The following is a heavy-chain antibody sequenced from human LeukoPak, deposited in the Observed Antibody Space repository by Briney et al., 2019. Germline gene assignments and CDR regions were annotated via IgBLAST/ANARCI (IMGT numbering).Heavy chain of an antibody. J-gene: IGHJ5*02. V-gene: IGHV3-23*01. Sequence: AGSLTLTCEASGFIFSTYGMSWIRQAPGKGFEWVSSITGIGLHTYYADSVKGRFTISRDNSKNTVYLQMNSLQAEDTAVYDCAKAMRGPLTWGQGTLVTVSS. CDR2: ITGIGLHT. CDR3: AKAMRGPLT. CDR1: GFIFSTYG. D-gene: IGHD3-10*01.